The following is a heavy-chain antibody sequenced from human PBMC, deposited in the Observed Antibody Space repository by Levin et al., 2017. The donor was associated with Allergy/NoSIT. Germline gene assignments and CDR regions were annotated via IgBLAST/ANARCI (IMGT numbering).Heavy chain of an antibody. CDR1: GFTFSDYY. Sequence: PGGSLRLSCAASGFTFSDYYMSWIRQAPGKGLEWVSYISSSGSTIYYADSVKGRFTISRDNAKNSLYLQMNSLRAEDTAVYYCARDVLSKYYSSGWPLHDAFDIWGQGTMVTVSS. CDR2: ISSSGSTI. D-gene: IGHD6-19*01. CDR3: ARDVLSKYYSSGWPLHDAFDI. V-gene: IGHV3-11*01. J-gene: IGHJ3*02.